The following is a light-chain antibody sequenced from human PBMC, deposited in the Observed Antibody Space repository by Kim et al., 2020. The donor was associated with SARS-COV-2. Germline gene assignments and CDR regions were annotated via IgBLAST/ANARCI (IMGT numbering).Light chain of an antibody. CDR2: SAS. CDR1: QTLSNN. CDR3: QQYNNWPPWS. J-gene: IGKJ1*01. V-gene: IGKV3-15*01. Sequence: EIMMTQSPATLSVSPGERVTLSCRASQTLSNNLAWYQQRPGQAPRLLIYSASTRAPGIPARFSGSGSGTEFTLTISSLQTEDVAVYYCQQYNNWPPWSFGQGTKVDIK.